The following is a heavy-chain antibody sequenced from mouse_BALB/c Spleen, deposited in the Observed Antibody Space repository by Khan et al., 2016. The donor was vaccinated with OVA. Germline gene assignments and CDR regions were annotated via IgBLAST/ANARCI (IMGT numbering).Heavy chain of an antibody. CDR1: GYTFTDYV. CDR3: ARGGDWVLAY. V-gene: IGHV1-77*01. D-gene: IGHD4-1*01. CDR2: IYPGSGST. J-gene: IGHJ3*01. Sequence: QVRLQQSGPELVKPGASVKMSCKASGYTFTDYVINWVKQRTGQGLEWIGDIYPGSGSTYYNEKFKGKAKLTADKSSNTAYMQLSSLTFEDSAVYFCARGGDWVLAYWGRGTVVTVSA.